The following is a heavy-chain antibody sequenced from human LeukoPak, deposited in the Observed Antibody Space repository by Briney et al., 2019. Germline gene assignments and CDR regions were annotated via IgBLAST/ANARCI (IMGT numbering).Heavy chain of an antibody. CDR3: ARALVSRDYHRPFDK. D-gene: IGHD2-8*01. CDR2: IRYDGSDE. V-gene: IGHV3-30*02. J-gene: IGHJ4*02. Sequence: GGSLRLSCAASGFTFSTYVMHWVRQAPGKGLEWVAFIRYDGSDEDYADSVKGRFTISRDNSKNTLYLQMNSLRPEDTAVYYCARALVSRDYHRPFDKWGQGTLVTVSS. CDR1: GFTFSTYV.